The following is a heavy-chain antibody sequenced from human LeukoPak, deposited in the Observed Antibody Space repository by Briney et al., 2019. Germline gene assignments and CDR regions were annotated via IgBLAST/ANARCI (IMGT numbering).Heavy chain of an antibody. J-gene: IGHJ4*02. V-gene: IGHV1-24*01. Sequence: GASVKVSCKVSGYTLTELSMHWVRQAPGKGLEWMGGFDPEDGETIYAQKFQGRVTMTEDTSTDTAYMELSSLRSEDTAVYYCATDPFVKQQLGGSDYWGQGTLVTVSS. CDR3: ATDPFVKQQLGGSDY. D-gene: IGHD6-13*01. CDR1: GYTLTELS. CDR2: FDPEDGET.